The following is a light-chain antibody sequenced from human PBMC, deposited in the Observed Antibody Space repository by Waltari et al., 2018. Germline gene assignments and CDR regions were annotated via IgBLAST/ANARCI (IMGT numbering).Light chain of an antibody. CDR3: QQYNNWPPPT. CDR2: GAS. Sequence: EREMTQSPAPLSVSPGERATLPCRASQSVSSNLAWYQQKPGQAPRLLIYGASTRATGIPARFSGSGSGTEFTLTISSLQSEDFAVYYCQQYNNWPPPTFGGGTKVEIK. V-gene: IGKV3-15*01. J-gene: IGKJ4*01. CDR1: QSVSSN.